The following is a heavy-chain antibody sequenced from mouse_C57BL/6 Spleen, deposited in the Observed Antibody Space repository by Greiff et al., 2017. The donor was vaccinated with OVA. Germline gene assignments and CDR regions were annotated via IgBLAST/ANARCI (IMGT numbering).Heavy chain of an antibody. CDR3: ARGGAGSLFDY. D-gene: IGHD4-1*01. CDR2: INPNNGGT. J-gene: IGHJ2*01. Sequence: EVQLQESGPELVKPGASVKMSCKASGYTFTDYNMHWVKQSHGKSLEWIGYINPNNGGTSYNQKFKGKATLTVNKSSSTAYMELRSLTSEDSAVYYCARGGAGSLFDYWGQGTTLTVSS. CDR1: GYTFTDYN. V-gene: IGHV1-22*01.